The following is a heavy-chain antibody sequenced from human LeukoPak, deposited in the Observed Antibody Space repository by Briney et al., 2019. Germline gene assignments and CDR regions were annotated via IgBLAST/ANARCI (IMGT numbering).Heavy chain of an antibody. J-gene: IGHJ5*02. D-gene: IGHD3-10*01. CDR3: ARDRDGSGSRGFDP. CDR2: ISYDGSNK. V-gene: IGHV3-30-3*01. CDR1: GFTFSSYA. Sequence: PGGSLRLSCAASGFTFSSYAMHWVRQAPGKGLEWVAVISYDGSNKYYADSVKGRFTISRDNSKNTLYLQMNSLRAEDTAVYYCARDRDGSGSRGFDPWGQGTLVTVSS.